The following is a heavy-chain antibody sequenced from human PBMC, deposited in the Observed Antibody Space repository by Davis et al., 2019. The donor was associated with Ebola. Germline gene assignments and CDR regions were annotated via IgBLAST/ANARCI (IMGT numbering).Heavy chain of an antibody. Sequence: ASVKVSCKASGYTFTSYDINWVRQAAGQGLEWMGRLIPNSGDTVYAQKFQGRVTMTRDTSISTAYMELSRLRSDDTAVYYCAALGYSSSWYPFDYWGQGTLVTVSS. CDR2: LIPNSGDT. J-gene: IGHJ4*02. CDR1: GYTFTSYD. D-gene: IGHD6-13*01. V-gene: IGHV1-8*01. CDR3: AALGYSSSWYPFDY.